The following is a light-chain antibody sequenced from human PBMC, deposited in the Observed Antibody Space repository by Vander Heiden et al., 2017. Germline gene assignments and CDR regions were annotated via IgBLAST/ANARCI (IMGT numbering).Light chain of an antibody. CDR2: WAS. J-gene: IGKJ4*01. CDR1: QSVLYSSNNKNY. V-gene: IGKV4-1*01. CDR3: QQDYSTPLT. Sequence: DLVMTQSPDSLAVSLGERATINCKSSQSVLYSSNNKNYLAWYQQKPGQPPKLLIYWASTRESGVPDRFSGSGSGTDFTLTISSLQAEDVAVYYCQQDYSTPLTFGGGTKVEIK.